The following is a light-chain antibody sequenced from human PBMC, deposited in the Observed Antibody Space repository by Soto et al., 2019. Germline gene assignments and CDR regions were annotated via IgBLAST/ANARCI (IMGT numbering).Light chain of an antibody. CDR1: SRDVGGYNY. CDR2: EVS. CDR3: SSYAGSNNLV. J-gene: IGLJ3*02. V-gene: IGLV2-8*01. Sequence: QSVLTQPPSASGSPGQSVTISCTGTSRDVGGYNYVSWYQQHPGKAPKLMIYEVSKRPSGVPDRFSGSKSGNTASLTFSGLQAEDEADYYCSSYAGSNNLVFGGGTQLTVL.